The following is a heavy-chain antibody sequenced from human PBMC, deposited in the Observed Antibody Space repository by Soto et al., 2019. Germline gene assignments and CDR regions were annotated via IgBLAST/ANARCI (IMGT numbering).Heavy chain of an antibody. CDR2: LSRGDER. Sequence: QVQLQESGPGLVKPSETLSLTCTVSGAPITTTKWWAWVRLPPGKGLEWIGELSRGDERSSNPSLEGRFTMSLVQSKNHFSLKLTSVTAADTAIYYCATQTISYTWGVWGRGTSVTVSS. J-gene: IGHJ6*02. CDR1: GAPITTTKW. V-gene: IGHV4-4*02. CDR3: ATQTISYTWGV. D-gene: IGHD3-16*01.